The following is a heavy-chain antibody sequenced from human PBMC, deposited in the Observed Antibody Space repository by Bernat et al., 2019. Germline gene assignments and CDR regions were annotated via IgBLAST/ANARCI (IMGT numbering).Heavy chain of an antibody. Sequence: QVQLQESGPGLVKPSETLSLTCTVSGGSISSYYWSWIRQPPGKGLEWLGYIYYSGSTNYNPSLKSRVTISVDTSKNQFSLKLSSVTAADTAVYYCARGDFWSGYRSLLWFRELLRLDYYYYYMDVWGKGTTVTVSS. J-gene: IGHJ6*03. V-gene: IGHV4-59*01. CDR2: IYYSGST. CDR3: ARGDFWSGYRSLLWFRELLRLDYYYYYMDV. D-gene: IGHD3-10*01. CDR1: GGSISSYY.